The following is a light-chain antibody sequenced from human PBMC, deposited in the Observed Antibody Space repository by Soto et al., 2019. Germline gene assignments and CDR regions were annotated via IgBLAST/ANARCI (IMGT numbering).Light chain of an antibody. V-gene: IGKV1-39*01. CDR2: ATS. CDR3: QHSYSTPQT. J-gene: IGKJ1*01. CDR1: QSISAY. Sequence: DIQMTQSPSSLSASVGDRVTITCRASQSISAYLNWHQQKPGRAPKLLIYATSSLQSGVPSRFSGSGSETYFTLTISSLQPEDFATYYCQHSYSTPQTFGQGTKVDIK.